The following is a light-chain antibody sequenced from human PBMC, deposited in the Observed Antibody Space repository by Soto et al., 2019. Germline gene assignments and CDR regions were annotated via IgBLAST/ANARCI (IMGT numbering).Light chain of an antibody. Sequence: EIVLTQSPGTLSLSPGERATLSCRASQSVNSDLAWYQKKPGQAPRLLIYGASTRATGIPARFSGGGSGTEFTLTISSLQSEDFAVYYCQQNNNWPRTFGQGTKVEIK. V-gene: IGKV3-15*01. J-gene: IGKJ1*01. CDR2: GAS. CDR3: QQNNNWPRT. CDR1: QSVNSD.